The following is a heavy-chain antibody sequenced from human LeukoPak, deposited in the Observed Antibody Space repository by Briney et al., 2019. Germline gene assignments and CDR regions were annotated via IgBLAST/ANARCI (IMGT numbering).Heavy chain of an antibody. J-gene: IGHJ4*02. CDR1: GFTFSSYG. CDR2: TSLDGSNK. V-gene: IGHV3-30*03. CDR3: ARDLTLGKPDYFDH. Sequence: QPGRSLRLSCAASGFTFSSYGMHWVRQAPGRGLEWVAVTSLDGSNKLYTDTVRGRFIISRDNSKNTVYLQMDSLRAEDTAVYYCARDLTLGKPDYFDHWGQGTLVTVSS. D-gene: IGHD7-27*01.